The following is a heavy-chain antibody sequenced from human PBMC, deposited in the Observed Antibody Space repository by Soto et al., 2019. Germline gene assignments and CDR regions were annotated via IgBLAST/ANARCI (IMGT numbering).Heavy chain of an antibody. CDR2: ICHSGST. J-gene: IGHJ5*02. V-gene: IGHV4-59*01. D-gene: IGHD5-12*01. CDR3: ARDRSRYAWFDT. Sequence: QVQLQESGPGLVKPSETLSLTCTVSGGSIGTYYWSWIRQPPGKGPEWIGYICHSGSTNFNPSLKSRVTFSLDTSKNHFSLRLTSVTAADTAVYYCARDRSRYAWFDTWGQGALVTVSS. CDR1: GGSIGTYY.